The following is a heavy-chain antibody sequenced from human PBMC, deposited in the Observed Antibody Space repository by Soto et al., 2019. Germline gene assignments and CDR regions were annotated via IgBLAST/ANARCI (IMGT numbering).Heavy chain of an antibody. J-gene: IGHJ3*02. CDR1: GVTFSRYA. CDR2: ISGSGGST. D-gene: IGHD3-3*01. Sequence: GGSLRLSCAASGVTFSRYAMSWVLQATGKGLEWVSAISGSGGSTYYADSVKGRFTISRDNSKNTLYLQMNSLRAEDTAVYYCAKFFRSGYPPVDAFDIWGQGTMVTVSS. V-gene: IGHV3-23*01. CDR3: AKFFRSGYPPVDAFDI.